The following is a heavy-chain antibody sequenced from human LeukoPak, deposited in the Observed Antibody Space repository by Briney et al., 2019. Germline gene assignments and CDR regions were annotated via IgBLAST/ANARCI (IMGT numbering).Heavy chain of an antibody. Sequence: ASVKVSCKASGYTLTGYYMHWVRQAPGQGLEWMGWINPNSGGTNYAQKFQGRVTMTRDTSISTAYMELSRLRSDDTAVYYCARDGILLWFGELSTNWFDPWGQGTLVTVSS. V-gene: IGHV1-2*02. CDR2: INPNSGGT. CDR3: ARDGILLWFGELSTNWFDP. CDR1: GYTLTGYY. J-gene: IGHJ5*02. D-gene: IGHD3-10*01.